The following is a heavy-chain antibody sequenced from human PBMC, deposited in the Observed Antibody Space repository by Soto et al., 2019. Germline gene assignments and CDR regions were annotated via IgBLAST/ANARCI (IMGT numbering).Heavy chain of an antibody. Sequence: SHTLSLTCAISWYSVSSNRAAWNCISQSPSRGLEWLGRTYYRSKWYNDYAVSVKSRITINPDTSKNQFSLQLNSVTPEDTAVYYCARVGDSSGSGDAFDIWGQGTMVTVSS. D-gene: IGHD3-22*01. CDR1: WYSVSSNRAA. J-gene: IGHJ3*02. CDR3: ARVGDSSGSGDAFDI. CDR2: TYYRSKWYN. V-gene: IGHV6-1*01.